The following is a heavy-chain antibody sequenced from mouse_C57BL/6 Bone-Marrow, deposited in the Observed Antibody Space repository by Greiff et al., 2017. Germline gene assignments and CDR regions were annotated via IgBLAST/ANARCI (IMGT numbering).Heavy chain of an antibody. Sequence: EVQLQQSGPELVKPGASVKISCKASGYTFTDYYMNWVKQSHGKSLEWIGDINPNNGGTSYNQKFKGKATLTVDKSSSTAYMELRSLTSEDSAVYYCARITTVVAGDYWVQGTTLTVSS. J-gene: IGHJ2*01. CDR3: ARITTVVAGDY. CDR1: GYTFTDYY. V-gene: IGHV1-26*01. D-gene: IGHD1-1*01. CDR2: INPNNGGT.